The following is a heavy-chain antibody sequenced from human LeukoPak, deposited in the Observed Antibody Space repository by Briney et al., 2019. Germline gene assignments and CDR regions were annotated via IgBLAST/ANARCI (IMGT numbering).Heavy chain of an antibody. CDR2: VGDSADST. CDR1: GFTFSNYA. Sequence: PGGSLRLSCAASGFTFSNYAMSWVRQVPGKGLEWVSGVGDSADSTYFADSVRGRFTISRDNSKNTVSLQMNSLKAEDTAVYYCGSVFDHWGPGILVTVSS. V-gene: IGHV3-23*01. CDR3: GSVFDH. J-gene: IGHJ4*02.